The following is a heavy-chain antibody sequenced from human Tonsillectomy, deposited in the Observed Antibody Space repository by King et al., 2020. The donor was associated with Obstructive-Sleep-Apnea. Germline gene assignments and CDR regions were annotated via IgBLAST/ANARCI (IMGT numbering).Heavy chain of an antibody. V-gene: IGHV3-21*01. J-gene: IGHJ4*02. CDR2: ISSSSTYI. CDR3: AREEPDYYDSTLRPDY. CDR1: GFTFSSYS. D-gene: IGHD3-22*01. Sequence: VQLVESGGGLVKPGGSLRLSCAASGFTFSSYSMNWVRQAPGKGLEWVSSISSSSTYIYYADSVKGRFTISRDNAKNSLYQQMNSLKADDTAVYYCAREEPDYYDSTLRPDYWGQGTLVAVAS.